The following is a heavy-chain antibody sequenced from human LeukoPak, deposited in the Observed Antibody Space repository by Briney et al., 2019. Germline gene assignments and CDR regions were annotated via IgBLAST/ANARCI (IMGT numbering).Heavy chain of an antibody. J-gene: IGHJ4*02. CDR1: GFTFSNAW. Sequence: PGGSLRLSCAASGFTFSNAWMSWVRQAPGKGLEWVGRIKSKTDGGTTDYAAPVKGRFTISRDDSKNTLYLQMNSLKPEDTAVYYCTTITAAGYLDCWGQGTLVTVSS. CDR2: IKSKTDGGTT. V-gene: IGHV3-15*01. CDR3: TTITAAGYLDC. D-gene: IGHD6-13*01.